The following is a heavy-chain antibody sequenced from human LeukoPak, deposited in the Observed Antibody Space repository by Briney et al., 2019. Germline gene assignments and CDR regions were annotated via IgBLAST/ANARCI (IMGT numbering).Heavy chain of an antibody. D-gene: IGHD6-19*01. CDR3: ARDKYSSGWADY. V-gene: IGHV3-30*04. CDR1: GFTFSSYA. CDR2: ISYDGSNK. Sequence: GRSLRLSCAASGFTFSSYAMHWVRQAPGKGLEWVAVISYDGSNKYYADSVKGRFTISRDNSKNTLYLQMNSQRAEDTAVYYCARDKYSSGWADYWGQGTLVTVSS. J-gene: IGHJ4*02.